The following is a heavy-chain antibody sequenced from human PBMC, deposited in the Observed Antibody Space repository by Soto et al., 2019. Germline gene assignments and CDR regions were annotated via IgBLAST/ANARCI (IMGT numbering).Heavy chain of an antibody. Sequence: EVQLVESGGGLIQPGGSLRLSCAASGFTFSSNDMNWVRQAPGKGLEWVSLIYSSGSTYYADSVKGRFTITRDNSKNTLYLQMSSLRAEHTAVYYCATRPLLPGAPWCQGTMVTVSS. D-gene: IGHD3-22*01. CDR3: ATRPLLPGAP. V-gene: IGHV3-53*01. CDR1: GFTFSSND. CDR2: IYSSGST. J-gene: IGHJ3*01.